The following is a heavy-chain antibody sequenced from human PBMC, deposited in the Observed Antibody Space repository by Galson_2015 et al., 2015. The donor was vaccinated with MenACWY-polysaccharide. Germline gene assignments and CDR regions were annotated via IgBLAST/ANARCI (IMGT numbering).Heavy chain of an antibody. CDR1: GFSFSTYG. Sequence: SLRLSCAASGFSFSTYGFHWVRQAAGKGLEWVSAIGTVGGTYYAGSVKGRFTISRENAKNSLYLQMNSLRAGDTAVYYCVREERGCPGGDCYLAPDYWGQGTLVTVST. CDR3: VREERGCPGGDCYLAPDY. D-gene: IGHD2-21*02. V-gene: IGHV3-13*01. CDR2: IGTVGGT. J-gene: IGHJ4*02.